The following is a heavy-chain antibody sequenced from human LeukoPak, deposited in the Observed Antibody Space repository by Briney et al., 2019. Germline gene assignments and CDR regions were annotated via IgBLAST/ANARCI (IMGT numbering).Heavy chain of an antibody. CDR2: MNPNSGNT. V-gene: IGHV1-8*01. CDR3: AADPWYYYDSRTNMNFDY. Sequence: ASVKVSCKASGYTFTSYDINWVRQATGQGLEWMGWMNPNSGNTGYAQKFQERVTITRDMSTSTAYMELSSLRSEDTAVYYCAADPWYYYDSRTNMNFDYWGQGTLVTVSS. D-gene: IGHD3-22*01. J-gene: IGHJ4*02. CDR1: GYTFTSYD.